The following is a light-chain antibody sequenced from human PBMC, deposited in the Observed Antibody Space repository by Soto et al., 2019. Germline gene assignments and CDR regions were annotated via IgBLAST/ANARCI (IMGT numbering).Light chain of an antibody. CDR3: QQANSVPRT. Sequence: DIQMTQSPSSVSASVGDRVTITCRASQAISTWLAWYQQKPGKAPKLLIYAASNLQTGVPSRFSGSGSGTDFPLTISSLQPEDFATYYCQQANSVPRTFGQGTKVEIK. V-gene: IGKV1D-12*01. CDR2: AAS. J-gene: IGKJ1*01. CDR1: QAISTW.